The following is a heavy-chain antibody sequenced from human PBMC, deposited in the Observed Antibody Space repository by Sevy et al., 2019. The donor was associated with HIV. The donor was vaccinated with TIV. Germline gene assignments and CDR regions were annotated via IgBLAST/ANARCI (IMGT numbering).Heavy chain of an antibody. D-gene: IGHD3-10*01. J-gene: IGHJ4*02. V-gene: IGHV4-30-4*01. Sequence: SETLSLTCTVSGESVNNAAYYWNWIRQSPGKGLEWVGYIYYSGNTYYNRSLNDRLDMSIDTSKNEFSLLMHSVTAADTAVYYCARSRVWFEELSWGQGILVTVSS. CDR3: ARSRVWFEELS. CDR2: IYYSGNT. CDR1: GESVNNAAYY.